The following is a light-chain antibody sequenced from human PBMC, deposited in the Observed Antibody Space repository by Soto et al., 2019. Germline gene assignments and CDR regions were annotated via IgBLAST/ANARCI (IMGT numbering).Light chain of an antibody. J-gene: IGLJ1*01. CDR3: SSYTSSSTLYV. CDR2: DVS. V-gene: IGLV2-14*01. Sequence: QSVLTQPAGVSGSPGQSTTISCPGTSIDVGCYNYVSWYQQHPGKAPKLMIYDVSNRPSGVSNRFSGSKSGNTASLTISGLQAEDEADYYCSSYTSSSTLYVFGTGTKVTVL. CDR1: SIDVGCYNY.